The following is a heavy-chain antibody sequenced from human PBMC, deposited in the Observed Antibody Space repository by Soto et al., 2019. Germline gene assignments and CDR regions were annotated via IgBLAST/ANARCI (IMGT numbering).Heavy chain of an antibody. D-gene: IGHD3-16*01. CDR1: GFTVSTKY. V-gene: IGHV3-66*01. CDR2: IYSGGST. Sequence: EVQLVESGGGLVQPGGSLRLSCAASGFTVSTKYMSWVRQAPGKGLEWVSVIYSGGSTFYADSVRGRFTISRDNSKNTLNLQMSSLRAEDTAVYYCARDPWAADYWGQGTLVTFSS. CDR3: ARDPWAADY. J-gene: IGHJ4*02.